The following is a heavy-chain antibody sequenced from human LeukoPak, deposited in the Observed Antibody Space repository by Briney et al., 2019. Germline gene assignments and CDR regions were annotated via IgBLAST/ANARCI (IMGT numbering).Heavy chain of an antibody. V-gene: IGHV4-34*01. D-gene: IGHD3-3*01. Sequence: SETLSLTGAVSGGSFSGYYWSWIRQPPGNGLEWMGEINHSGSTKYNPSLKSRLTISVDTSKNQFSLKLSSVSAADTAVYYCARGDYDFWSGKRLEHWGQGTLVTVSS. CDR1: GGSFSGYY. CDR3: ARGDYDFWSGKRLEH. J-gene: IGHJ4*02. CDR2: INHSGST.